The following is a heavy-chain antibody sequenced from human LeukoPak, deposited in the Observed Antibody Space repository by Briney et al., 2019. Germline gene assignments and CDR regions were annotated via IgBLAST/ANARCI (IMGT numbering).Heavy chain of an antibody. CDR2: INQDASAK. Sequence: QAGGSLRLSCAAPGFTLSSHWMTWVRQAPGKGLEWVANINQDASAKYYVDSVKGRFTISRDNAKNSLYLQMNSLRAEDTAVYYCARDQPGLWLPYYYYGMDVWGQGTTVTVSS. CDR3: ARDQPGLWLPYYYYGMDV. V-gene: IGHV3-7*01. D-gene: IGHD5-18*01. J-gene: IGHJ6*02. CDR1: GFTLSSHW.